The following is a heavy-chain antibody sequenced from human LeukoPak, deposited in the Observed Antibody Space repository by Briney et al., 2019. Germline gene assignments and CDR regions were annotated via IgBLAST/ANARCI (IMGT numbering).Heavy chain of an antibody. Sequence: HPGGSLRLSCAASGFTFSSYSMNWVRQAPGKGLEWVSYISSSSSTIYYADSEKGRFTISRDNAKNSLYLQMNSLRAEDTAVYYCAREQGSGSSVVVYWGQGTLVTVSS. CDR1: GFTFSSYS. CDR2: ISSSSSTI. V-gene: IGHV3-48*04. D-gene: IGHD3-10*01. J-gene: IGHJ4*02. CDR3: AREQGSGSSVVVY.